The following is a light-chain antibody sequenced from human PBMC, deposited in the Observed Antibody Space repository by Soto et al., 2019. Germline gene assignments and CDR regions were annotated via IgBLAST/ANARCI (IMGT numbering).Light chain of an antibody. Sequence: ELVLMQSPGTLSLSPGERATLSCRASQSVISNHLAWYQQKPGQAPRLLIYATSSRATGIPDRFTGGGAGTDFTLTISRLEPEDFAVYYCQLYGRSPNYTFGQGTKLEIK. CDR3: QLYGRSPNYT. CDR2: ATS. CDR1: QSVISNH. V-gene: IGKV3-20*01. J-gene: IGKJ2*01.